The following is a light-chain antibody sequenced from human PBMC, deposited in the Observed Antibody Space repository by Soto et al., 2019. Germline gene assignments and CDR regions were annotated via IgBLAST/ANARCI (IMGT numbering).Light chain of an antibody. Sequence: EIVLTQSPGTLSLSPGERATLSCRASQSVSSSYLAWYQQKPGQAPRPLIYGASSRATGIPDRFSGSGSGTDFTLTISRLEPEDFAVYYCLPYGSSPYTFGQGTKLELK. CDR1: QSVSSSY. V-gene: IGKV3-20*01. CDR3: LPYGSSPYT. J-gene: IGKJ2*01. CDR2: GAS.